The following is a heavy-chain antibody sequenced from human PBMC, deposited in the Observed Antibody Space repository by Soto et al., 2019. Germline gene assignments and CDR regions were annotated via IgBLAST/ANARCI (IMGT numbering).Heavy chain of an antibody. Sequence: QVQLQQWGAGLLKPSETLSLTCAVYGGSFSGYYWSWIRQPPGKGLEWIGEINHSGSTNYNPSLKSRVTISVDTSKNQFSLKLSSVTAADTAVCYCARHSRIAAPTLGFDPWGQGTLVTVSS. CDR2: INHSGST. D-gene: IGHD6-25*01. CDR1: GGSFSGYY. V-gene: IGHV4-34*01. CDR3: ARHSRIAAPTLGFDP. J-gene: IGHJ5*02.